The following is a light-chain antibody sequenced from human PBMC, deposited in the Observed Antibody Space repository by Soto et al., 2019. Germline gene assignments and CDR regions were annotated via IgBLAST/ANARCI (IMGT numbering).Light chain of an antibody. CDR2: GAS. CDR3: QQDYNLP. Sequence: PGARVTLSCRASQSVSSSYLTWYQQKPGQAPRLLIYGASTRATSIPARFSGSGSGTDFTLTISSLQPEDFAVYYCQQDYNLPVGQGTKVEIK. J-gene: IGKJ1*01. CDR1: QSVSSSY. V-gene: IGKV3D-7*01.